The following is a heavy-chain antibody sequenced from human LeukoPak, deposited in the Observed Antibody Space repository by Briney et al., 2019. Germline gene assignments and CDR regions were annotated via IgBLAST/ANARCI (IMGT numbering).Heavy chain of an antibody. J-gene: IGHJ6*02. CDR3: ARVLIVVGRRYGMDV. V-gene: IGHV3-30-3*01. CDR2: ISHDGSNK. CDR1: GFTFSSYA. Sequence: GGSLRLSCAASGFTFSSYAMHWVRQAPGKGLEWVAGISHDGSNKYYADSVKGRFTISRDNSKNTLYLQMNSLRAEDTAVYYCARVLIVVGRRYGMDVWGPGTTVTVSS. D-gene: IGHD3-22*01.